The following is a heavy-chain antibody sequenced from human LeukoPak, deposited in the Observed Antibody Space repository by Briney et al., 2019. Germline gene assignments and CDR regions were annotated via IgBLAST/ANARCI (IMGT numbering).Heavy chain of an antibody. D-gene: IGHD3-10*01. V-gene: IGHV1-46*03. Sequence: ASAKVSCRASGYTFTSHYMHWVRQAPGQGLEWMGTINPSGGSTSYAQKFQGRVTMTRDTSTSTVYMEVSSLTSEDTAVYYCARGGSTGIFDYWGQGALVTVSP. J-gene: IGHJ4*02. CDR1: GYTFTSHY. CDR2: INPSGGST. CDR3: ARGGSTGIFDY.